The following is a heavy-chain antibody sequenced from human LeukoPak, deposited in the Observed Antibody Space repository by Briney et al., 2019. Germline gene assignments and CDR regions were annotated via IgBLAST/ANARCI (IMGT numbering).Heavy chain of an antibody. CDR1: GYSLNHYY. V-gene: IGHV1-2*02. D-gene: IGHD1-26*01. J-gene: IGHJ5*02. CDR3: ARDSSGTYYNDWFDP. Sequence: ALVKVSCKASGYSLNHYYIHWVRQAPGQGLEWMGWINPDSSGTKYAQNFQGRVTMTTDTSINTAYMELSSLKSSDTDVYYCARDSSGTYYNDWFDPWGQGTLVTVSS. CDR2: INPDSSGT.